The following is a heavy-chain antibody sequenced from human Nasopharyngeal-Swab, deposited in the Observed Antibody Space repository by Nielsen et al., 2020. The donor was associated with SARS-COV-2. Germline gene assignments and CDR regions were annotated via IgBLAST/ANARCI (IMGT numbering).Heavy chain of an antibody. CDR1: AGSITRHY. CDR3: ARSSQSGIQFIDY. D-gene: IGHD1-1*01. V-gene: IGHV4-59*11. CDR2: MTNSGNT. J-gene: IGHJ4*02. Sequence: PQSLSLTCTVSAGSITRHYWTWNRQSPGKGLGWIGYMTNSGNTNYNPSLKSRVSISGDTSNNQFSLRLQSGTPADAAIYYCARSSQSGIQFIDYLSQVTLVTVSS.